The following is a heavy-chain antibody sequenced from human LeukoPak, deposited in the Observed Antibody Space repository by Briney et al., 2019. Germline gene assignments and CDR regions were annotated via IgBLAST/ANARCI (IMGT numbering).Heavy chain of an antibody. CDR1: GFTFSSYE. J-gene: IGHJ4*02. V-gene: IGHV3-48*03. CDR3: ARAVGDNSPFDY. CDR2: ISSSGSTI. Sequence: GGSLRLPCAASGFTFSSYEMSWVRQAPGKGLEWVAYISSSGSTIYYADSVKGRFTISRDNAKNSLYLQMNRLRAEDTAVYYCARAVGDNSPFDYWGQGTLVTVPS. D-gene: IGHD5-24*01.